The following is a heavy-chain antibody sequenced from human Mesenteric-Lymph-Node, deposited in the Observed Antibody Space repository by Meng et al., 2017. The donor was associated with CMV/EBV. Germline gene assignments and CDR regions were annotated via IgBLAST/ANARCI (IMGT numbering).Heavy chain of an antibody. Sequence: SETLSITCSVSGGSINSSSFYWGWIRQSPGKGLEWIGSMYYRGATYHNPSLRSRVTISVDTSKSQFSLNLSPVTAADTGIYYCARHRIAEAGFNWFDPWGQGTLVTVSS. J-gene: IGHJ5*02. CDR3: ARHRIAEAGFNWFDP. D-gene: IGHD6-13*01. V-gene: IGHV4-39*01. CDR1: GGSINSSSFY. CDR2: MYYRGAT.